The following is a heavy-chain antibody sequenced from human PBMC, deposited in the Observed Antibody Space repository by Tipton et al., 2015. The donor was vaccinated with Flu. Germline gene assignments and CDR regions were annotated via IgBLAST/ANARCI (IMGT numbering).Heavy chain of an antibody. J-gene: IGHJ4*02. D-gene: IGHD2-2*01. CDR2: FYYSGST. V-gene: IGHV4-59*01. CDR3: VRGGCSRTSCYPLDY. Sequence: TLSLTCTVSGGSISSYYWSWIRQPPGKRLEWIGYFYYSGSTNYNPSLKSRVTISVDTSKKQFSLNLSSVTAADTAVYYCVRGGCSRTSCYPLDYWGQGTLVTVSS. CDR1: GGSISSYY.